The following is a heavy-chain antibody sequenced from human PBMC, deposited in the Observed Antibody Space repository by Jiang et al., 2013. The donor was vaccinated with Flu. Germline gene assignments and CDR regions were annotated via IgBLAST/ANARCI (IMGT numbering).Heavy chain of an antibody. D-gene: IGHD6-19*01. CDR2: TSHDGNEE. CDR1: GFIFDIYG. V-gene: IGHV3-30*18. Sequence: QLVESGGGVVRPGRSLRLSCAASGFIFDIYGMHWVRQAPGKGLEWVASTSHDGNEETYADSVKGRLTISRDNSENTVSLHMNSLRPEDTAIYYCAKGQTVAGEFDSWGQGSLVTVSP. J-gene: IGHJ4*01. CDR3: AKGQTVAGEFDS.